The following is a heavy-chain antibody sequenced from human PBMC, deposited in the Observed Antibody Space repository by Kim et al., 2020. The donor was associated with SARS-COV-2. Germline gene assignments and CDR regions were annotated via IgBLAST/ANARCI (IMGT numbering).Heavy chain of an antibody. V-gene: IGHV3-48*02. J-gene: IGHJ6*02. D-gene: IGHD3-10*01. Sequence: GGSLRLSCAASGFTFSSYSMNWVRQAPGKGLEWVSYISSSSSTIYYADSVKGRFTISRDNAKNSLYLQMNSLRDEDTAVYYCAREDPWKSTSNYYGSGSKGLYYGMDVWGQGTTVTVSS. CDR1: GFTFSSYS. CDR2: ISSSSSTI. CDR3: AREDPWKSTSNYYGSGSKGLYYGMDV.